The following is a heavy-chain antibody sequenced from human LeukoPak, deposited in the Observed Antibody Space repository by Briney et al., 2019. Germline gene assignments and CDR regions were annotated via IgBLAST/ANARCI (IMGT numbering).Heavy chain of an antibody. CDR2: ISSSSTYI. J-gene: IGHJ4*02. D-gene: IGHD4-17*01. V-gene: IGHV3-21*01. CDR1: GFTFSSYS. Sequence: PGGSLRLSCAASGFTFSSYSMNWVRQAPGKGLEWVSSISSSSTYIYYADSVKGRFTISRDNAKNSLYLQMNSLRAEDTAVYYCARDLWVTTPNFDYWGQGTLVTVSS. CDR3: ARDLWVTTPNFDY.